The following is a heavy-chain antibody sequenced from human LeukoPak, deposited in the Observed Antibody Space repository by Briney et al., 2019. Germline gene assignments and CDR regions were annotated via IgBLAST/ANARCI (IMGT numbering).Heavy chain of an antibody. J-gene: IGHJ3*02. CDR3: AREPHGAFDI. V-gene: IGHV4-61*01. CDR1: GVSVSSGSYY. Sequence: SETLSLTCTVSGVSVSSGSYYWSWIRQPPGKGLEWIVYIYYSGSTNYNPSLKSRVTISVDTSKNQFSLKLSSVTAADTAVYYCAREPHGAFDIWGQGTMVTVSS. CDR2: IYYSGST.